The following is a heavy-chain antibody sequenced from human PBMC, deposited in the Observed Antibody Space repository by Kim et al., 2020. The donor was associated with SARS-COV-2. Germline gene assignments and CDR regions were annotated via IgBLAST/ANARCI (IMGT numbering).Heavy chain of an antibody. CDR1: GFTVSSNY. V-gene: IGHV3-53*01. D-gene: IGHD6-19*01. CDR3: ARVAVAGIRDY. CDR2: IYSGGST. J-gene: IGHJ4*02. Sequence: GGSLRLSCAASGFTVSSNYMSWVRQAPGKGLEWVSVIYSGGSTYYADSVKGRFTISRDNSKNTLYLQMNSLRAEDTAVYYCARVAVAGIRDYWGQGTLVTVSS.